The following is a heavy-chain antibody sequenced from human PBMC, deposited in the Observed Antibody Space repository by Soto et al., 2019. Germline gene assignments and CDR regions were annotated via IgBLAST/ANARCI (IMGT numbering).Heavy chain of an antibody. D-gene: IGHD2-8*02. V-gene: IGHV4-59*01. CDR3: ARDSFTAGLYFDY. Sequence: QVQLQESGPGLVKPSETLSLTCTVSGDSIRSYYWNWIRQPPGKRLEWIGYIYSSGHTSYNPSLKSRVTMSLDTSKNQFSLMLNSVTAADTAVYYCARDSFTAGLYFDYWGRGTLVTVSS. CDR2: IYSSGHT. J-gene: IGHJ4*02. CDR1: GDSIRSYY.